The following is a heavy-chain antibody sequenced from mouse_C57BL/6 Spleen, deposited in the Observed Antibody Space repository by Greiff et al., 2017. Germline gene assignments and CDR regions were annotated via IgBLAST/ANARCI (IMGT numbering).Heavy chain of an antibody. V-gene: IGHV1-74*01. CDR2: IHPSDSDT. CDR1: GYTFTSYW. Sequence: QVQLQQSGAELVKPVASVKVSCKASGYTFTSYWMHWVKQRPGQFLEWIGRIHPSDSDTNYKQKFKGKATLTVDKSSSTAYMQLSSLTSEDSAVYYCASTTVVGYYAMDYWGQGTSVTVSS. D-gene: IGHD1-1*01. CDR3: ASTTVVGYYAMDY. J-gene: IGHJ4*01.